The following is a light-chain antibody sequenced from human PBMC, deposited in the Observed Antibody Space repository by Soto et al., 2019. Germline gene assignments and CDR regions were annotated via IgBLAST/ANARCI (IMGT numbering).Light chain of an antibody. CDR3: QQYSNWPPIT. J-gene: IGKJ5*01. CDR2: DAS. V-gene: IGKV3-15*01. Sequence: EIVLRQSPATLSLAPGEGATLSCRARQSVSSYLAWYQQKPVQAPRLLIYDASTRATGIPARFSGSGSGTEFTLTISSLQSEDFAVYYCQQYSNWPPITFGQGARLEIK. CDR1: QSVSSY.